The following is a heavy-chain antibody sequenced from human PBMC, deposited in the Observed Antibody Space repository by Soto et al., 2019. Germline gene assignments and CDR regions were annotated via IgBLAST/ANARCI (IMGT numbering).Heavy chain of an antibody. J-gene: IGHJ5*02. Sequence: SETLSLTCTVSGGSISSYYWSWIRQPPGKGLEWIGYIYYSGSTNYNPSLKSRVTISVDTSKNQFSLKLSSVTAADTAVYYCARGVYSNYAKYNWFDPWGQGTLVTVSS. V-gene: IGHV4-59*01. CDR3: ARGVYSNYAKYNWFDP. CDR2: IYYSGST. D-gene: IGHD4-4*01. CDR1: GGSISSYY.